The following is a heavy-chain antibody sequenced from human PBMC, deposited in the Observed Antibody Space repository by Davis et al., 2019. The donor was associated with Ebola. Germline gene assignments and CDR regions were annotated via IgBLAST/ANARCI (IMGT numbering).Heavy chain of an antibody. CDR1: GYSFTSSG. D-gene: IGHD3-22*01. CDR3: AKILPYDRNEYYDNDDIRYYFDI. J-gene: IGHJ4*02. CDR2: ISAFSGKT. V-gene: IGHV1-18*01. Sequence: AASVKVSCKTSGYSFTSSGLTWVRQAPGQALYFIRWISAFSGKTEYAQKFQGRVSMTTDPSTTTAYMELRNLTPDDTAVYYCAKILPYDRNEYYDNDDIRYYFDIWGQGTLVTVSS.